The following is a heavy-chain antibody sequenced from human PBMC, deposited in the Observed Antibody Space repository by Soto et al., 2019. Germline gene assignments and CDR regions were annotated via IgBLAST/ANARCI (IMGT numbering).Heavy chain of an antibody. CDR3: AREGCSSTSCPPGSYYYGMDV. CDR2: IYYSGST. V-gene: IGHV4-31*03. CDR1: GGSISSGGYY. Sequence: PSETLSLTCTVSGGSISSGGYYWSWIRQHPGKGLEWIGYIYYSGSTYYNPSLKSRVTISVDTSKNQFSLKLSSVTAADTAVYYCAREGCSSTSCPPGSYYYGMDVWGQGTTVTVSS. D-gene: IGHD2-2*01. J-gene: IGHJ6*02.